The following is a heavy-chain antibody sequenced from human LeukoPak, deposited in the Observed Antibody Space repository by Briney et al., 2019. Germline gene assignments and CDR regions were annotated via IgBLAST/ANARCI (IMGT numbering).Heavy chain of an antibody. D-gene: IGHD4-17*01. CDR1: GGSFSGYY. V-gene: IGHV4-34*01. J-gene: IGHJ4*02. Sequence: PSETLSLTCAVYGGSFSGYYWSWIRQPPGKGLEWIGEINHSGSTNHNPSLKSRVTISVDTSKNQFSLKLSCVTAADTAVYYCARVRVDGDWEFDYWGQGTLVTVSS. CDR2: INHSGST. CDR3: ARVRVDGDWEFDY.